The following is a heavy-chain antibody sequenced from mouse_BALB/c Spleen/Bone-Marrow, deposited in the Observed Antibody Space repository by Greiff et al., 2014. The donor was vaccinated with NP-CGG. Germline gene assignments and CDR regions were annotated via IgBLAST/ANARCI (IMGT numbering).Heavy chain of an antibody. CDR2: INPSSGYT. D-gene: IGHD2-12*01. CDR3: ARYVSVENDDEDCCAMDY. J-gene: IGHJ4*01. V-gene: IGHV1-4*01. Sequence: QVQLQQSGAELARPGASVKMSCEASGYTFTGYTMHWVKQRPGQGLEWIGYINPSSGYTNYNQKFKDRATLTADKSSSTAFMQPSCLKSGNSAVYDCARYVSVENDDEDCCAMDYWGQGTSVTVSA. CDR1: GYTFTGYT.